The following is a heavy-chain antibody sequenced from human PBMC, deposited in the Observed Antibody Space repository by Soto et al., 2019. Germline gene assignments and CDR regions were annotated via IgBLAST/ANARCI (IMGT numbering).Heavy chain of an antibody. V-gene: IGHV1-18*01. J-gene: IGHJ4*02. Sequence: GASVKVSCKASGGTFTSHATSWVRQAPGQGLEWMAWISTTSGNTHYAERVQGRVTVTLDKSARTAFMEMWGLTSDDTAVYFCARDNGYYDFWGQGTLVTVSS. CDR1: GGTFTSHA. D-gene: IGHD2-8*01. CDR2: ISTTSGNT. CDR3: ARDNGYYDF.